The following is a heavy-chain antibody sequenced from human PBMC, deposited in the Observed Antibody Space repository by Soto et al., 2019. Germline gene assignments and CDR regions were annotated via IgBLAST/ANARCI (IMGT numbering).Heavy chain of an antibody. V-gene: IGHV4-59*08. CDR3: ARSSPELSLYFDY. CDR1: GGSISSYY. J-gene: IGHJ4*02. CDR2: IYYSGST. D-gene: IGHD3-16*02. Sequence: QVQLQESGPGLVKPSETLSLTCTVSGGSISSYYWSWIRQPPGKGLEWIGYIYYSGSTNYNPSLKSRVTISVDTSTNQFSLKLSSVTAADTAVYYCARSSPELSLYFDYWGQGTLVTVSS.